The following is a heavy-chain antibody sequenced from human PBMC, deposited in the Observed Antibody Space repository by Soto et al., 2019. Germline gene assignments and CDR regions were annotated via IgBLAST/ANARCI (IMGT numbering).Heavy chain of an antibody. J-gene: IGHJ4*02. CDR1: GYTFTSYG. CDR3: ARDLAVGLVEY. Sequence: QVQLVQSGAEVKKPGASVKVSCKASGYTFTSYGSSWGRQAPGQGLEWMGRSSAYNGNIKYAQKPQGRVTMPTDTTTTTAYIELRSLGSDDTAVFYCARDLAVGLVEYWGQGPLVTVSS. D-gene: IGHD6-19*01. CDR2: SSAYNGNI. V-gene: IGHV1-18*01.